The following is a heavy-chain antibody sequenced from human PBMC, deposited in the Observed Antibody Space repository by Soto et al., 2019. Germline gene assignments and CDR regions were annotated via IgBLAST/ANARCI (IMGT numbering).Heavy chain of an antibody. J-gene: IGHJ6*02. V-gene: IGHV3-30-3*01. CDR2: ISYDGSNK. CDR3: ARSAAAALYSSGWYEGDYYYGMDV. D-gene: IGHD6-19*01. Sequence: GGSLRLSCPASGFTFSSYAMHWVRQAPGKGLEWVAVISYDGSNKYYADSVKGRFTISRDNSKNTLYLQMNSLRAEDTAVYYCARSAAAALYSSGWYEGDYYYGMDVWGQGTTVTVSS. CDR1: GFTFSSYA.